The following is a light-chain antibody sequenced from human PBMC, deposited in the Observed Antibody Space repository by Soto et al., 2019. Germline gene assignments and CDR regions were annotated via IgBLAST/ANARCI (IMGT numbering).Light chain of an antibody. V-gene: IGKV1-5*01. Sequence: DLQMTQSPSALSASVGARVTITCRASQTISDSLAWYQQKPGKAPDLLISDVSSLERGVASRFSGSVSGTEGTITISSMQPDDGQTYYCQQYHSYSRTFGQGTKGDIK. J-gene: IGKJ1*01. CDR3: QQYHSYSRT. CDR1: QTISDS. CDR2: DVS.